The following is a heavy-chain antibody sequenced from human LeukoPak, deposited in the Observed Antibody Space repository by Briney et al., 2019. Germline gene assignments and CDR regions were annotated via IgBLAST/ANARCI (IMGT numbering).Heavy chain of an antibody. D-gene: IGHD4-17*01. CDR2: ISSGGGGI. Sequence: GGSLRLSCAPSGFTFNNYAMIWVRQAPGGGPEWGSAISSGGGGILYADSVKGRFNISRDNSKNTLFLQMNNMRAEDTAVYYCARDPTGDYVGSFEMWGPATKLTVS. J-gene: IGHJ3*02. CDR3: ARDPTGDYVGSFEM. CDR1: GFTFNNYA. V-gene: IGHV3-23*01.